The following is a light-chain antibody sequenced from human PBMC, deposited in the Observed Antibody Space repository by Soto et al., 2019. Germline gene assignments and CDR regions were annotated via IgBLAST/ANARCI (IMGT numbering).Light chain of an antibody. CDR2: SNN. Sequence: QSVLTQPPSASGTPGQRVTISCSGSSFNVGGNTVNWYQQVTGTAPKFLINSNNQRPSGVPDRFSGSKSGTSASLAISGLQSEDEAAYYCATWDESLNGLVFGGGTKLTVL. CDR1: SFNVGGNT. J-gene: IGLJ2*01. CDR3: ATWDESLNGLV. V-gene: IGLV1-44*01.